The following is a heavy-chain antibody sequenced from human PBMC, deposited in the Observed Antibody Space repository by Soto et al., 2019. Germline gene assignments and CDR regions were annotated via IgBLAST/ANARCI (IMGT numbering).Heavy chain of an antibody. CDR3: AKGDCSGGSCYSDYYYGMAL. D-gene: IGHD2-15*01. CDR2: ISGSGGST. V-gene: IGHV3-23*01. Sequence: EVQLLESGGGLVQPGGSLRLSCAASGFTFSSYAMSWVRQAPGKGLEWVSAISGSGGSTYYADSVKGRFTISRDNSKNKLYLQMNSRRAENTALYYGAKGDCSGGSCYSDYYYGMALWGKGTPVTVPS. J-gene: IGHJ6*04. CDR1: GFTFSSYA.